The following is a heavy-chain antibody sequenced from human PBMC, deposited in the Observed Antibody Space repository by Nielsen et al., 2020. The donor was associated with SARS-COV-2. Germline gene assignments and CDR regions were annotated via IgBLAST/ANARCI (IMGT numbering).Heavy chain of an antibody. CDR2: INAGNGNT. J-gene: IGHJ5*02. CDR3: ARDLRGGRNWFDP. V-gene: IGHV1-3*01. CDR1: GYTFTSYA. D-gene: IGHD2-15*01. Sequence: ASVKVSCKASGYTFTSYAMHWVRQAPGQRLEWMGWINAGNGNTKYSQKFQGRVTITRDTSASTAYMELSSLRSEDTAVYYCARDLRGGRNWFDPWGQGTLVTVSS.